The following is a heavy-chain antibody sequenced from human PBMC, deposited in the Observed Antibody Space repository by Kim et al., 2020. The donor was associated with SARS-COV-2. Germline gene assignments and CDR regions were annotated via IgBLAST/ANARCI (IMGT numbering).Heavy chain of an antibody. Sequence: GGSLRLSCAASGFTFSSYGMDWVRQAPGKGLEWVAVISDEGSNKYYADSVKGRFTISRDDSKNTLYLQMSSLRAEDTAVYYCATHRGPWSGYYFDNWGQGTVVTVSS. D-gene: IGHD3-3*01. J-gene: IGHJ5*02. CDR3: ATHRGPWSGYYFDN. V-gene: IGHV3-30*03. CDR1: GFTFSSYG. CDR2: ISDEGSNK.